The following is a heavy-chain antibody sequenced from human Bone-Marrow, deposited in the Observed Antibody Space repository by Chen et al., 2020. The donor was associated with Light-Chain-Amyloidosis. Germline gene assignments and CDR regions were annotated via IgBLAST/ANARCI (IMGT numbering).Heavy chain of an antibody. V-gene: IGHV4-34*01. CDR3: ARRYYGSGSPMVDP. D-gene: IGHD3-10*01. J-gene: IGHJ5*02. CDR1: GGSFSGYY. CDR2: INHSGST. Sequence: QVQLQQWGAGLLKTSETLSLTCAVYGGSFSGYYWSWIRQPPGKGLEWIGEINHSGSTNYNPSLKSRVTISVDTSKNQFSLKLSSVTAADTAVYYCARRYYGSGSPMVDPWGQGTLVTVSS.